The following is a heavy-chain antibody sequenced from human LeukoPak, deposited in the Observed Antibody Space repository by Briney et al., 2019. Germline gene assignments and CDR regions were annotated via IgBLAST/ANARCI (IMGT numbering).Heavy chain of an antibody. CDR3: ARSFLRRYFDY. Sequence: PSETLSLTWAVSGYSISSGYYWGWIRQPPGKGLEWIGSIYHSGSTYYNPSLKSRVTISVDTSKNQFSQKLSSVTAADTAVYYCARSFLRRYFDYWGQGTLVTVSS. J-gene: IGHJ4*02. CDR1: GYSISSGYY. D-gene: IGHD3-3*01. V-gene: IGHV4-38-2*01. CDR2: IYHSGST.